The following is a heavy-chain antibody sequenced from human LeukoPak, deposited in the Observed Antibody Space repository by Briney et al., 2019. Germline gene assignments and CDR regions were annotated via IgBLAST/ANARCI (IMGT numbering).Heavy chain of an antibody. D-gene: IGHD5-24*01. V-gene: IGHV4-30-4*01. J-gene: IGHJ4*02. Sequence: SETLSLTCTVSGGSISSGDYYWSWTRQPPGKGLEWIGYIYYSGSTYYNPSLKSRVTISVDTSKNQFSLKLSSVTAADTAVYYCARDGGDGYNSGDYWGQGTLVTVSS. CDR3: ARDGGDGYNSGDY. CDR2: IYYSGST. CDR1: GGSISSGDYY.